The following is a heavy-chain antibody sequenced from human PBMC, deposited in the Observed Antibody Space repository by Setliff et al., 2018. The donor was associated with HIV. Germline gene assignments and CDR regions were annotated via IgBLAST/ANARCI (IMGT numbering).Heavy chain of an antibody. CDR2: ISPDGSAT. D-gene: IGHD6-6*01. CDR3: ASGYSSSSPRRDY. J-gene: IGHJ4*02. Sequence: GGSLRLSCAASGFTFSSAWMGWVRQAPAKGLEWVANISPDGSATYYVDSVKGRFTISRDNAKNSLYLQLNSLRAEDTAVYYCASGYSSSSPRRDYWGQGTLVTVSS. V-gene: IGHV3-7*03. CDR1: GFTFSSAW.